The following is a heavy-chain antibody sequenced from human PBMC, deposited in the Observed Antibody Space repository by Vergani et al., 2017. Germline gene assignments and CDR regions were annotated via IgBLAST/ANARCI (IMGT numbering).Heavy chain of an antibody. V-gene: IGHV1-58*01. CDR2: IVVGSGNT. CDR1: GFTFTSSA. J-gene: IGHJ5*02. D-gene: IGHD4-17*01. CDR3: AAALYGDYDH. Sequence: QMQLVQSGPEVKTPGTSVNVFCKASGFTFTSSAVQWVRHARGQRLEWIGWIVVGSGNTNYAQQFQERVTITRDMSTSTADMGLSSLRSGDTAVYYCAAALYGDYDHWGQGTLVTVSS.